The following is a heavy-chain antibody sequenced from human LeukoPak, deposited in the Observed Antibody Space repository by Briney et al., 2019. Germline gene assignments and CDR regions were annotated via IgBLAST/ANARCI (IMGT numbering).Heavy chain of an antibody. CDR3: AREGYSYGMDV. CDR1: GGSISSHH. J-gene: IGHJ6*02. Sequence: PSETLSLTCTVSGGSISSHHWSWIRQPPGKGLEWIGYIYYSGSTNYNPSLKSRVTISVDTSKNQFSLKLSSVTAADTAVYYCAREGYSYGMDVWGQGTTVTVSS. D-gene: IGHD5-18*01. CDR2: IYYSGST. V-gene: IGHV4-59*11.